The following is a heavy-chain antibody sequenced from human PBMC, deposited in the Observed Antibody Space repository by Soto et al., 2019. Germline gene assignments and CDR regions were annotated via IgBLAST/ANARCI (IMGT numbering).Heavy chain of an antibody. J-gene: IGHJ6*03. Sequence: GASVKVSCKASGGTFSSYTISWVRQAPGQGLEWMGRIIPILGIANYAQKFQGRVTITADKSTTTAYMELSSLRSEDTAVYYCARDCGYSGYDRTLNQSGLADYYYMDVWGKGTTVTVSS. D-gene: IGHD5-12*01. V-gene: IGHV1-69*04. CDR3: ARDCGYSGYDRTLNQSGLADYYYMDV. CDR2: IIPILGIA. CDR1: GGTFSSYT.